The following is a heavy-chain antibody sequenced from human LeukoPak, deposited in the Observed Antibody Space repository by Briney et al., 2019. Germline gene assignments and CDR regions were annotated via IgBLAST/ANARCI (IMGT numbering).Heavy chain of an antibody. CDR1: VYTFTGYY. D-gene: IGHD1-1*01. J-gene: IGHJ4*02. CDR2: INPNSGGT. CDR3: ARDLGYNWNDAGFDY. Sequence: GASVKVSCKASVYTFTGYYMHWVRQAPGQGREWMGWINPNSGGTNYAQKFQGRVTMTRDTSISTAYMELSRLRSDDTAVYYCARDLGYNWNDAGFDYWGQGTLVTVSS. V-gene: IGHV1-2*02.